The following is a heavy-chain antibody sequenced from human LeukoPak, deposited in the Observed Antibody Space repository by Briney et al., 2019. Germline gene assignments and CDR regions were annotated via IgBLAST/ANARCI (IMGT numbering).Heavy chain of an antibody. CDR2: TSGSGRST. J-gene: IGHJ4*02. D-gene: IGHD6-19*01. CDR3: AKDMNSWRDGSGLGDYFDY. V-gene: IGHV3-23*01. CDR1: GFTFSSYA. Sequence: GGSLRLSCAASGFTFSSYAMSWVRQAPGKGLEWVSGTSGSGRSTHYADSVKGRFTISRDNSKNTLYLQMNSLRADDTAVYYCAKDMNSWRDGSGLGDYFDYWGQGTLVTVSS.